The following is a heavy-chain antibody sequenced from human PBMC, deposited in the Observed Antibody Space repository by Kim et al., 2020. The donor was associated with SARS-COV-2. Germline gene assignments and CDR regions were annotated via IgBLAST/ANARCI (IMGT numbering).Heavy chain of an antibody. Sequence: GESLKISCKGSGYSFSNYWIGWARQMPGKGPEWMGIIYPGDSDTRYSPSFQGQVIISADKSISTAYLQCSSLKASDSAIYYCARRSSTVAGAYGFDIWGQGTMIIVSS. CDR2: IYPGDSDT. CDR1: GYSFSNYW. V-gene: IGHV5-51*01. J-gene: IGHJ3*02. D-gene: IGHD6-19*01. CDR3: ARRSSTVAGAYGFDI.